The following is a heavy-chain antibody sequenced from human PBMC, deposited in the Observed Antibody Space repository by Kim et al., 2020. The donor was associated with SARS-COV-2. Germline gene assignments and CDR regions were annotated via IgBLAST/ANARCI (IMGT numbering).Heavy chain of an antibody. D-gene: IGHD3-22*01. Sequence: YAQKFQGRVTITADESTSTAYMELSSLRSEDTAVYYCARVLGTMINAFDIWGQGTMVTVSS. CDR3: ARVLGTMINAFDI. V-gene: IGHV1-69*01. J-gene: IGHJ3*02.